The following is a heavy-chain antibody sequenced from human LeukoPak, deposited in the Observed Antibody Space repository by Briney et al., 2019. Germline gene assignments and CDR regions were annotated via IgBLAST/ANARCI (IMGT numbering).Heavy chain of an antibody. Sequence: SETLSLTCAVYGGSFSGYYWSWIRQPPGKGLEWIGSIYHSGSTYYNPSLKSRVTISVDTSKNHFSLKLTSVTAADTAVYYCARSGSGYLRYYFDYWGQGTLVTVSS. CDR3: ARSGSGYLRYYFDY. V-gene: IGHV4-34*01. CDR2: IYHSGST. CDR1: GGSFSGYY. D-gene: IGHD5-12*01. J-gene: IGHJ4*02.